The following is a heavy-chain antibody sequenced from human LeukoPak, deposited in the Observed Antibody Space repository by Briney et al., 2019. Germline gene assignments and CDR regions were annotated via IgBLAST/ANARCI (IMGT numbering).Heavy chain of an antibody. V-gene: IGHV3-21*01. CDR3: ASRDSSGYSADY. Sequence: GGSLRLSCAASGFTFSSYSLNWVRQAPGKGLEWLSSITRSSSYIYYAESVKGRFTISRDNSNNSLYLQMNSLTAEDTAVHYCASRDSSGYSADYWGQGTLVTVSS. CDR2: ITRSSSYI. J-gene: IGHJ4*02. CDR1: GFTFSSYS. D-gene: IGHD3-22*01.